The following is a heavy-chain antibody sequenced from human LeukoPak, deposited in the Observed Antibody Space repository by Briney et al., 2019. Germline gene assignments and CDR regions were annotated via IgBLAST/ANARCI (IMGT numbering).Heavy chain of an antibody. CDR3: ARDLGTAAQLGH. J-gene: IGHJ4*02. CDR2: INPSGGNT. D-gene: IGHD1-7*01. V-gene: IGHV1-46*04. CDR1: GYTFTRNA. Sequence: ASVKVSCKASGYTFTRNAMTWVRQAPGQGLEWMALINPSGGNTRYAQKLQGRVTMTTDTSTSTTYMELRSLRSDDTAVYYCARDLGTAAQLGHWGQGTLVTVSS.